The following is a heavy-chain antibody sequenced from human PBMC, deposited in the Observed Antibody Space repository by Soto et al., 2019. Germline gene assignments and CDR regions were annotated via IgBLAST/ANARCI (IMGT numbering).Heavy chain of an antibody. D-gene: IGHD3-10*01. CDR1: GYTFTSYG. CDR2: ISASNGNT. V-gene: IGHV1-18*01. J-gene: IGHJ4*02. Sequence: QVQLVQSGAEVKKPGASVKVSCKASGYTFTSYGISWVRQAPGQGLEWMGWISASNGNTNNAQKLQGRVTMTTDTSTSTASMELRRLRSDATAVSYSAREYYYGSGPWYWGQGPLVTVSS. CDR3: AREYYYGSGPWY.